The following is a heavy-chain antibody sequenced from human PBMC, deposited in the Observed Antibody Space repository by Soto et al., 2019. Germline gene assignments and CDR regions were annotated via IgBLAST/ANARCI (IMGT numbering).Heavy chain of an antibody. Sequence: QVQLQQWGAGLLRPSETLSLTCAFYGGSFDDFYWSWVRQSPGKGLEWVGEISHDVGTKYSPSLASRVSISVDTSKNQFSLHLGSVTAADTGLYYCARGQLVWYGDLTPYHRDMDVWGQGTTVTVSS. CDR2: ISHDVGT. CDR1: GGSFDDFY. D-gene: IGHD3-10*01. V-gene: IGHV4-34*02. CDR3: ARGQLVWYGDLTPYHRDMDV. J-gene: IGHJ6*02.